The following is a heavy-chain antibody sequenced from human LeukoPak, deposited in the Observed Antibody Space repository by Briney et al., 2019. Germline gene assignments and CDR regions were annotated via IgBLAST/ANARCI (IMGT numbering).Heavy chain of an antibody. CDR2: ISSSSSYI. J-gene: IGHJ3*02. CDR3: ARLGVPSDAFDT. D-gene: IGHD3-16*01. Sequence: GGSLRLSCAASGFTFSSYSMNWVRQAPGKGLEWVSSISSSSSYIYYADSVKGRFTISRDNAKNSLYLQMNSLRAEDTAVYYCARLGVPSDAFDTWGQGTMVTVSS. V-gene: IGHV3-21*01. CDR1: GFTFSSYS.